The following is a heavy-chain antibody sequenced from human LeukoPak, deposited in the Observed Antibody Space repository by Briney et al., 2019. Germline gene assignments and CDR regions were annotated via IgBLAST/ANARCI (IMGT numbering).Heavy chain of an antibody. CDR3: AKDRDVFPCSGNSCYYFDY. Sequence: GGSLRLSCEASGFTFSSYVMSCGRQAPGKGLEWVSTISGSGGRTSYVDSVKGRFTISRDNSKNTQFLQMNSLRAANTALCSCAKDRDVFPCSGNSCYYFDYWGQGTLVTVSS. CDR1: GFTFSSYV. V-gene: IGHV3-23*01. J-gene: IGHJ4*02. CDR2: ISGSGGRT. D-gene: IGHD2-2*01.